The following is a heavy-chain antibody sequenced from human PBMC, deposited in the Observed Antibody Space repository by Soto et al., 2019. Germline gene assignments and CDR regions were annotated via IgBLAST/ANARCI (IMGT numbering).Heavy chain of an antibody. CDR1: GFTFSDYY. D-gene: IGHD3-16*01. CDR3: TTDWGSGTHYARAFDV. J-gene: IGHJ3*01. CDR2: IDSSSTNI. Sequence: PGGSLRLSCAASGFTFSDYYMSWIRQAPGKGLEWVSYIDSSSTNIKYADSVKGRFTISRDNAKNSLYLQMNSLITEDTAVYYCTTDWGSGTHYARAFDVWGQGTMVTVSS. V-gene: IGHV3-11*05.